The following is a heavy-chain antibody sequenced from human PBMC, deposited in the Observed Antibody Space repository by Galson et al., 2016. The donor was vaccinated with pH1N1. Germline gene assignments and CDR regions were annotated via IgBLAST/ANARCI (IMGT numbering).Heavy chain of an antibody. CDR1: GYTFTGYY. D-gene: IGHD2-2*01. Sequence: SVKVSCKASGYTFTGYYIHWVRQAPGQGLEWIGWINPERGGTKYAQKFQGRVTLTRDTSMSTAYMELSSLRSDDTAIYYCGRVTTEVPFDFWGPGTLVTVSS. CDR2: INPERGGT. CDR3: GRVTTEVPFDF. V-gene: IGHV1-2*02. J-gene: IGHJ4*02.